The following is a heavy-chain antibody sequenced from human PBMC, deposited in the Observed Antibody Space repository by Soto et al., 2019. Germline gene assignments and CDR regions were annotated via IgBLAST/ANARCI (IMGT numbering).Heavy chain of an antibody. V-gene: IGHV4-61*01. CDR1: GGSVSSGSYY. D-gene: IGHD2-2*01. CDR3: ARADQLPKVGCDYFDY. J-gene: IGHJ4*02. CDR2: IYYSGST. Sequence: SETLSLTCTVSGGSVSSGSYYWSWIRQPPGKGLEWIGYIYYSGSTNYNPSLKSRVTISVDTSKNQFPLKLSSVTAADTAVYYCARADQLPKVGCDYFDYWGQGTLVTVSS.